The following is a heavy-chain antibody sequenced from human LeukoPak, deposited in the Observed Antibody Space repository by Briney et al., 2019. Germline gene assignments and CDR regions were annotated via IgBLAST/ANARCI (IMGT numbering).Heavy chain of an antibody. CDR2: ISYDGSNK. CDR3: ARYIAARPFDY. CDR1: GSTFSSYA. J-gene: IGHJ4*02. Sequence: GGSLRLSCAASGSTFSSYAMHWVRQAPGKGLEWVAVISYDGSNKYYADSVKGRFTISRDNSKNTLYLQMNSLRAEDTAVYYCARYIAARPFDYWGQGTLVTVSS. D-gene: IGHD6-6*01. V-gene: IGHV3-30-3*01.